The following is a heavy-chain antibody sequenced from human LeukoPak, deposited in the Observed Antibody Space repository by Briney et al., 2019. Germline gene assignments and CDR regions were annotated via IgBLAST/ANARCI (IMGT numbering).Heavy chain of an antibody. CDR1: GFTFSSYA. D-gene: IGHD6-13*01. V-gene: IGHV3-23*01. Sequence: PGGSLRLSCAASGFTFSSYAMSWVRQAPGKGLEWVSGISNSGDSRDYADSVKGRFTISRDNSKNTLYLQVNSLRAEDTAIYYCAFSYASSWKGFFDYWGQGTLVTVSS. J-gene: IGHJ4*02. CDR3: AFSYASSWKGFFDY. CDR2: ISNSGDSR.